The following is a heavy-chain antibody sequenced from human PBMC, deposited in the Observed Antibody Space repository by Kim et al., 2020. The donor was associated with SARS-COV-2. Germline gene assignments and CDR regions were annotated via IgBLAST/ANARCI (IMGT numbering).Heavy chain of an antibody. J-gene: IGHJ3*02. D-gene: IGHD3-22*01. CDR3: AADSSGYLDAFDI. V-gene: IGHV1-58*01. Sequence: NYAKKFQERVTITRDMSTRTAYMELSSLGSEDTAVYYCAADSSGYLDAFDIWGQGTMVTVSS.